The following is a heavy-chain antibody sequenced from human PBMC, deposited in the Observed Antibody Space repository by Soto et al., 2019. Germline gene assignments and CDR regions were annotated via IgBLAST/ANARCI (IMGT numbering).Heavy chain of an antibody. D-gene: IGHD3-10*01. CDR2: IYSGGST. V-gene: IGHV3-66*01. CDR1: GFTVSSNY. Sequence: EVQLVESGGGLVQPGGSLRLSCAASGFTVSSNYMSWVRQAPGKGLEWVSVIYSGGSTYYADSVKGRFTISRDNAKNTLYLQMNSLRAEDTAVYYCARDLASPGIVDWGQGTLVTVSS. J-gene: IGHJ4*02. CDR3: ARDLASPGIVD.